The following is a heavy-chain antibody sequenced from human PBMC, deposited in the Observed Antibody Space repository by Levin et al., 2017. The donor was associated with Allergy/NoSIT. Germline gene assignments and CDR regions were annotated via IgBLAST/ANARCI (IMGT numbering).Heavy chain of an antibody. V-gene: IGHV4-39*01. D-gene: IGHD2-8*02. CDR2: IYYSGST. J-gene: IGHJ4*02. CDR3: ARFSVCTGGVCYLNYFDY. Sequence: PSQTLSLPCTVSGGSISSSSYYWGWIRQPPGKGLEWIGSIYYSGSTYYNPSLKSRVTISVDTSKNQFSLKLSSVTAADTAVYYCARFSVCTGGVCYLNYFDYWGQGTLVTVSS. CDR1: GGSISSSSYY.